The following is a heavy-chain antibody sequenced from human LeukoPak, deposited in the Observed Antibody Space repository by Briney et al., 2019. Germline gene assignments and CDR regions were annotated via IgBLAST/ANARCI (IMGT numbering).Heavy chain of an antibody. D-gene: IGHD3-16*01. CDR3: ATLGVRADRRGIDY. V-gene: IGHV3-23*01. CDR1: GFTFSSYV. Sequence: PGGSLRLSCAASGFTFSSYVMYWVRQAPGKGLEWVSAISHSGDYTSYADSVKGRFTISRDNSKNTLYLQMNGPRAEDTAIYYCATLGVRADRRGIDYWGQGTLVTGSS. J-gene: IGHJ4*02. CDR2: ISHSGDYT.